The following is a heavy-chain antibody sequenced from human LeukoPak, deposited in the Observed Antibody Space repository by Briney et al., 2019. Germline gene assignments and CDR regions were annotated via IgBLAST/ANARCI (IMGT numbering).Heavy chain of an antibody. Sequence: SETLSLTCTVSGGSISSSSYYWGWIRQHPGKGLEWIGYIYYSGSTYYNPSLKSRVTISVDTSKNQFSLKLSSVTAADTAVYYCARFIVVVTATQYYAFDIWGQGTMVTVSS. D-gene: IGHD2-21*02. CDR3: ARFIVVVTATQYYAFDI. J-gene: IGHJ3*02. CDR1: GGSISSSSYY. V-gene: IGHV4-31*03. CDR2: IYYSGST.